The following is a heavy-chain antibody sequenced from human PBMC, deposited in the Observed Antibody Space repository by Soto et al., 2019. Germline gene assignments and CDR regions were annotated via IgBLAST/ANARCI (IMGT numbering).Heavy chain of an antibody. V-gene: IGHV4-31*03. J-gene: IGHJ6*02. CDR1: GGSISSGGYY. CDR2: IYYSGST. D-gene: IGHD3-3*01. CDR3: ARDSGYDFWSGYYPFYYGMDV. Sequence: LSLTCTVSGGSISSGGYYWSWIRQHPGKGLEWIGYIYYSGSTYYNPSLKSRVTISVDTSKNQFSLKLSSVTAADTAVYYCARDSGYDFWSGYYPFYYGMDVWGQGTTVTVSS.